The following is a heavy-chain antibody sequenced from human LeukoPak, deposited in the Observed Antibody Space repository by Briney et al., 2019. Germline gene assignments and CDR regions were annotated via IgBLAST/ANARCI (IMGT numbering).Heavy chain of an antibody. CDR2: ISYDGSNK. Sequence: GGSLRLSCAASGFTFSSYGMHWVRQAPGKGLEWVAVISYDGSNKYYADSVKGRFTISRDNSKNTLYLQMNSLRAEDTAVYYCAKGPYYYDSSGLHYFDYWGQGTLVTVSS. CDR3: AKGPYYYDSSGLHYFDY. V-gene: IGHV3-30*18. D-gene: IGHD3-22*01. J-gene: IGHJ4*02. CDR1: GFTFSSYG.